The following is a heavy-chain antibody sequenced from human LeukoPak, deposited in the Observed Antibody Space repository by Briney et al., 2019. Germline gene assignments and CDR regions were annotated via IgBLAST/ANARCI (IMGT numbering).Heavy chain of an antibody. Sequence: SETLSLTCTVSGGSISSYYWSWIRQPAGKGLEWIGRIYTSGSTNYNPSLKSRVTMSVDTFKTHFSMKLSSVTAADTAVYYCARERGDTAMVYYFDYWGQGTLVTVSS. J-gene: IGHJ4*02. V-gene: IGHV4-4*07. CDR2: IYTSGST. CDR3: ARERGDTAMVYYFDY. D-gene: IGHD5-18*01. CDR1: GGSISSYY.